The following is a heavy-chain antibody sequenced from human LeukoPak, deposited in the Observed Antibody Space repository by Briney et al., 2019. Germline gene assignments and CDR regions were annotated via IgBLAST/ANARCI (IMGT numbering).Heavy chain of an antibody. CDR1: GFTFSSYW. V-gene: IGHV3-7*02. Sequence: GGSLRLSCAASGFTFSSYWMSWVRQAPGKGLEWVAHIKKEGSEKSSVDSVKGRFTFSRDNAKKSLYRQMNSLRAEDTAVYYGGRARLWSGLYYYYYMDVWGKGTTVTVSS. D-gene: IGHD3-3*01. J-gene: IGHJ6*03. CDR3: GRARLWSGLYYYYYMDV. CDR2: IKKEGSEK.